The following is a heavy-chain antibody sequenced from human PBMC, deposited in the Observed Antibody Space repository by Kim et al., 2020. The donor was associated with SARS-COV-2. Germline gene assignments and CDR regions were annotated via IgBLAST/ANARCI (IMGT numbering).Heavy chain of an antibody. CDR3: ARDRRYCSGGACSSLYDY. V-gene: IGHV3-11*06. J-gene: IGHJ4*02. Sequence: GRFTISRDNATNTLSLQMNSLRAEDTAVYYCARDRRYCSGGACSSLYDYWSQGALVTVSS. D-gene: IGHD2-15*01.